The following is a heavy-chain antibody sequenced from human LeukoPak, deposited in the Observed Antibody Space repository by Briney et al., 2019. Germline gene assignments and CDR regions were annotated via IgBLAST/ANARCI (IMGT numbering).Heavy chain of an antibody. Sequence: GGSLRLSCAASGFTFSSYAMSWVRQAPGKGLEWVSVIYSGGSTYYADSVKGRFTISRDNSKNTLYLQMNSLRAEDTAVYYCARMEYSSSSGGLDYWGQGTLVTVSS. J-gene: IGHJ4*02. CDR1: GFTFSSYA. V-gene: IGHV3-53*01. CDR2: IYSGGST. D-gene: IGHD6-6*01. CDR3: ARMEYSSSSGGLDY.